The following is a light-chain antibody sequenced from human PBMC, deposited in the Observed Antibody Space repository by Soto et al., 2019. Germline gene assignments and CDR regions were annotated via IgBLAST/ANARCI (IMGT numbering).Light chain of an antibody. Sequence: EIVMTQSPATLSVSPGERATLSCRASQNINYKLAWYQQRPGQPPTLLIYGAYTRATGIPDRFSGGGSGTEFTLTISSLQSDDFAVYYCQQYNTWPPLTFGGGTTLKIK. V-gene: IGKV3-15*01. J-gene: IGKJ4*01. CDR2: GAY. CDR3: QQYNTWPPLT. CDR1: QNINYK.